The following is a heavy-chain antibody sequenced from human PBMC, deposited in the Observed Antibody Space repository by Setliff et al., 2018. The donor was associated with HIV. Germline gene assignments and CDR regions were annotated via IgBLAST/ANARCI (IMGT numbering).Heavy chain of an antibody. CDR3: ARVTNVLLWFGELLFHYYFDY. J-gene: IGHJ4*02. V-gene: IGHV4-34*01. D-gene: IGHD3-10*01. CDR2: INHSGST. CDR1: GGSFSGYY. Sequence: TLSLTCAVYGGSFSGYYWSWIRQPPGKGLEWIGEINHSGSTNYNPSLKSRVTISVDTSKNQFSLKLSSVTAADTAVYYCARVTNVLLWFGELLFHYYFDYWGQGTLVTVSS.